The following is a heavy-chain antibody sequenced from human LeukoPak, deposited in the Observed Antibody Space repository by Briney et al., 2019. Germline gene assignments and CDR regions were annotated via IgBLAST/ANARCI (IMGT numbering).Heavy chain of an antibody. Sequence: GGSLRLSCAASGFTFSSYWMHWVRQAPGKGLVWVSRIKSDGSTNYADSVKGRFTISRDNAKNTLSLQMNSLRAEDTAVYYCAKDTTPPKAGFDPWGQGTLVTVSS. CDR3: AKDTTPPKAGFDP. J-gene: IGHJ5*02. CDR2: IKSDGST. D-gene: IGHD1-14*01. CDR1: GFTFSSYW. V-gene: IGHV3-74*01.